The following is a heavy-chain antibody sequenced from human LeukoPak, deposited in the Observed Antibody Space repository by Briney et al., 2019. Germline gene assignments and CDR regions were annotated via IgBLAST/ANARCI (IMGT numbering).Heavy chain of an antibody. CDR3: ARHTVTTFFDY. CDR2: IYYSGST. J-gene: IGHJ4*02. D-gene: IGHD4-17*01. V-gene: IGHV4-59*08. CDR1: GGSLSSYY. Sequence: SETLSLTCIVSGGSLSSYYWSWLRQPPGKGLEWIGYIYYSGSTNYNPSLKSRVTISVDTSKNQFSLKLSSVTAADTAVYYCARHTVTTFFDYWSQGTLVTVSS.